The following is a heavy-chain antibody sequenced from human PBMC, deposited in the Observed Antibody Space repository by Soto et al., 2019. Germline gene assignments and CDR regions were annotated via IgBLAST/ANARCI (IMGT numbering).Heavy chain of an antibody. CDR1: GFTFSSYG. D-gene: IGHD3-3*01. V-gene: IGHV3-33*01. Sequence: AGGSLRLSCAASGFTFSSYGMHWVRQAPGKGLEWVAVIWYDGSNKYYADSVKGRFTISRDNSKNTLYLQMNSLRAEDTAVYYCAREGHDFWSGIDYWGQGTLVTVSS. CDR3: AREGHDFWSGIDY. J-gene: IGHJ4*02. CDR2: IWYDGSNK.